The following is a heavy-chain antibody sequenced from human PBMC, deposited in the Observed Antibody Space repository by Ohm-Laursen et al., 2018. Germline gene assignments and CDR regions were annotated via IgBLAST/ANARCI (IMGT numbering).Heavy chain of an antibody. CDR3: ASNSPGKAYFDF. CDR2: ITGISTNI. Sequence: SLRLPCAASGLTFSTYDMNWIRLAPGKSLEWVSYITGISTNIHYADSVKDRFTISRDNAKRSLYLEMNSLRVEDTAIYYCASNSPGKAYFDFWGQGILVTVSS. D-gene: IGHD3-10*01. CDR1: GLTFSTYD. V-gene: IGHV3-48*01. J-gene: IGHJ4*02.